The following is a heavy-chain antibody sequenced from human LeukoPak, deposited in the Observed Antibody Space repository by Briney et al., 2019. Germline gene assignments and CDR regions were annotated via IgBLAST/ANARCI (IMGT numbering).Heavy chain of an antibody. CDR1: GGSFSGYY. CDR3: ARHGGSGKNAFDI. CDR2: INHSGST. Sequence: SETLSLTCAVYGGSFSGYYWSWIRQPPGKGLEWIGEINHSGSTNYNPSLKSRVTISVDTSKNQFSLKLSSVTAADTAAYYCARHGGSGKNAFDIWGQGTMVTVSS. D-gene: IGHD3-10*01. V-gene: IGHV4-34*01. J-gene: IGHJ3*02.